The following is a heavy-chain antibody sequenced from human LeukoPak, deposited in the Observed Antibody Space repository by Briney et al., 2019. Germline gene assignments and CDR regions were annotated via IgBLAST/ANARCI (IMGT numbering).Heavy chain of an antibody. CDR2: ISHSGSTI. CDR1: GFTFSSYE. D-gene: IGHD5-12*01. J-gene: IGHJ4*02. Sequence: PGGSLRLSCAASGFTFSSYEMNWVRQAPGEGLEWISYISHSGSTIYYADSVKGRFTISRDNAKDSLYLQLSSLRAEDTAVYYCASLSGYGRDYWGQGTLVTVSS. CDR3: ASLSGYGRDY. V-gene: IGHV3-48*03.